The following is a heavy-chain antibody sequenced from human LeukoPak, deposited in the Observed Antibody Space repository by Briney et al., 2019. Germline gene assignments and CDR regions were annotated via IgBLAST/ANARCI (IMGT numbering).Heavy chain of an antibody. J-gene: IGHJ6*02. CDR2: ISVGGTT. CDR3: AKSVYVVGMVDV. CDR1: GFTFSSYA. D-gene: IGHD3-22*01. Sequence: GGSLRLSCAASGFTFSSYAMSWVRQAPGKGLEWVSAISVGGTTYYADSVKGRFTISRDTSKSTLYLQMNSLRAEDTAVYYCAKSVYVVGMVDVWGQGTTVTVSS. V-gene: IGHV3-23*01.